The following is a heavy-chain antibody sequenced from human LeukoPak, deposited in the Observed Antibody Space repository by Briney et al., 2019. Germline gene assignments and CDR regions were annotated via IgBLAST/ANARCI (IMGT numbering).Heavy chain of an antibody. V-gene: IGHV1-8*03. CDR2: MNPNIGKT. J-gene: IGHJ4*02. CDR1: GYTFTSYD. CDR3: ARGRRAAAGTDY. D-gene: IGHD6-13*01. Sequence: ASVRVSCKASGYTFTSYDINWVRQAAGQGREWRGWMNPNIGKTGYAQKFQGRVTITRNTSISTAYMELSRLRSEDTAVYYCARGRRAAAGTDYWGQGTLVTVSS.